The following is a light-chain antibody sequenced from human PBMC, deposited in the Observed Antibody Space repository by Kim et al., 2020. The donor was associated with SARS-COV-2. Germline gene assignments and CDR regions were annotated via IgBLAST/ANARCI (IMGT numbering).Light chain of an antibody. J-gene: IGKJ4*01. Sequence: LSAGERATLSCRASQSVSSYLAWYQQKPGQAPRLLIYDASNRATGIPARFSGSGSGTDFALTISSLEPEDFAVYYCQQRSNWPLTFGGGTKVDIK. CDR1: QSVSSY. V-gene: IGKV3-11*01. CDR2: DAS. CDR3: QQRSNWPLT.